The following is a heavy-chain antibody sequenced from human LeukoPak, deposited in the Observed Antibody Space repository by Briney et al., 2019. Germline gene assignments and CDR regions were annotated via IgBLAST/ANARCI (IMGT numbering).Heavy chain of an antibody. CDR1: GGSISSGGYS. D-gene: IGHD3-3*01. Sequence: SETLSLTCAVSGGSISSGGYSWSWIRQPPGKGLEWIGYIYHSGSTYYNPSLKSRVTISVDRSKNQFSLKLSSVTAADTAVYYCARDANYDFWSGYRYNWFDPWGQGTLVTVSS. V-gene: IGHV4-30-2*01. CDR2: IYHSGST. CDR3: ARDANYDFWSGYRYNWFDP. J-gene: IGHJ5*02.